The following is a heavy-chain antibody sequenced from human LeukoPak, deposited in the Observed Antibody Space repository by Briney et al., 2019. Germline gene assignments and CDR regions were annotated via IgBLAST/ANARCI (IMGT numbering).Heavy chain of an antibody. CDR2: INHSGST. CDR3: ARDLTSGDSFLDAFDI. V-gene: IGHV4-34*01. CDR1: GGSFSGYY. D-gene: IGHD7-27*01. J-gene: IGHJ3*02. Sequence: SETLSLTCAVYGGSFSGYYWSWIRQPPGEGLEWIGEINHSGSTNYNPSLKSRVTISVDTSKNQFSLKLSSVTAADTAVYYCARDLTSGDSFLDAFDIWGQGTMVTVSS.